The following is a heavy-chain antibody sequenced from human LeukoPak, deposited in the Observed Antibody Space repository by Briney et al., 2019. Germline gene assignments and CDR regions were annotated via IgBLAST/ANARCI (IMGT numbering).Heavy chain of an antibody. J-gene: IGHJ4*02. V-gene: IGHV1-8*01. D-gene: IGHD3-22*01. Sequence: ASVKVSCKASGYTFTSYDINWVRQATGQGLEWMGWMNPNSGNTGYAQKFQGRVTMTRNTSISTAYMELSSLRSEDTAVYYCARGTYDSSGYYYKFDYWGQGTLVTVPS. CDR2: MNPNSGNT. CDR1: GYTFTSYD. CDR3: ARGTYDSSGYYYKFDY.